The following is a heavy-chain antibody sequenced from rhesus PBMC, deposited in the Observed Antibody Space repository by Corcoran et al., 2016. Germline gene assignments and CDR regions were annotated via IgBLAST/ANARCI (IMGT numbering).Heavy chain of an antibody. CDR2: IYGNSKTP. D-gene: IGHD4-29*01. J-gene: IGHJ6*01. V-gene: IGHV4S10*01. Sequence: QVQLQESGPGVVKPSETLSLTCAVSGGSISDSYRWNWIRQPPGKGLEWIGYIYGNSKTPNNNPSIKSRVTISKDTSKNQLSLKLSSMTAADTAFYYCAREEVAAEDGLGSWGQGVVVTVSS. CDR3: AREEVAAEDGLGS. CDR1: GGSISDSYR.